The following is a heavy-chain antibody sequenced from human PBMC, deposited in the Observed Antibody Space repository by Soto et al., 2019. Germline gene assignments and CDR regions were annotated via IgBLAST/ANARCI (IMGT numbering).Heavy chain of an antibody. CDR1: GFTFSSYA. J-gene: IGHJ6*03. D-gene: IGHD2-8*01. V-gene: IGHV3-23*01. Sequence: PGGSLRLSCAASGFTFSSYAMSWVRQAPGKGLEWVSAISGSGGSTYYADSVKGRFTISRDNSKNTLYLQMNSLRAEDTAVYYCAKAGGRGPIMVYAHYYYYYMDVWGKGTTVTVSS. CDR3: AKAGGRGPIMVYAHYYYYYMDV. CDR2: ISGSGGST.